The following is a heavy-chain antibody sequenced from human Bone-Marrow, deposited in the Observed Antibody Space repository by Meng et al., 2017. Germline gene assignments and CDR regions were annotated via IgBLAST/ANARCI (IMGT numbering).Heavy chain of an antibody. CDR1: GFTFSSYS. J-gene: IGHJ4*02. Sequence: GGSLRLSCAASGFTFSSYSMNWVRQAPGKGLEWVSSISSSSSYIYYADSVKGRFTIARDNAKNSLYLQMNSLRAEDTAVYYCAPSGVRGGPLGYWGQGTLVTVSS. D-gene: IGHD3-10*01. V-gene: IGHV3-21*01. CDR2: ISSSSSYI. CDR3: APSGVRGGPLGY.